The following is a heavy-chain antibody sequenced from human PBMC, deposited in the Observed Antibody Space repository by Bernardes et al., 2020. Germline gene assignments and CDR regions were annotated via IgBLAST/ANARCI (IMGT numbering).Heavy chain of an antibody. CDR3: AKGGSSWFLEY. Sequence: SLRLSCAASGFIFSIYGMSWVRQAPGKGLEWVSGISGSGGNTDYADSVKGRFTISRDNSKNTLYLQMNSLRGEDTAVYYCAKGGSSWFLEYWGQGTLVTVSS. CDR1: GFIFSIYG. J-gene: IGHJ4*02. V-gene: IGHV3-23*01. CDR2: ISGSGGNT. D-gene: IGHD6-13*01.